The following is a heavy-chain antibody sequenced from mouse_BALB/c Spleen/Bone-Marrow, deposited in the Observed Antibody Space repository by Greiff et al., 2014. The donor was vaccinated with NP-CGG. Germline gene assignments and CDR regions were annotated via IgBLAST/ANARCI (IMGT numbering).Heavy chain of an antibody. D-gene: IGHD4-1*01. V-gene: IGHV5-6-4*01. CDR3: TREDTNWDFDY. Sequence: DVMLVESGGGLVKPGGSLKLSCAASGFTFSSYTMSWVRQTPEKRLEWVATISSGGSYTYYPDSVKGRITISRDNAKNTLYLQMRSLKAEDTAMYYCTREDTNWDFDYWGQGTTLTVSS. J-gene: IGHJ2*01. CDR2: ISSGGSYT. CDR1: GFTFSSYT.